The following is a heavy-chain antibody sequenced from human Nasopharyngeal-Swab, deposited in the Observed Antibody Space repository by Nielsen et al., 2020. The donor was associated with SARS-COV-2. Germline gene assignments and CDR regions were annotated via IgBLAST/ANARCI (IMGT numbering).Heavy chain of an antibody. CDR3: ARGEGYYDSSGYGWAFDI. Sequence: GESLKISCAASGFTFSSYEMNWVRQAPGKGLEWVSYISSSGSTTYYEDSVKGRFTISRDNAKNSLYLQMNSLRAEDTAVYYCARGEGYYDSSGYGWAFDIWGQGTLVTVSS. J-gene: IGHJ3*02. CDR1: GFTFSSYE. D-gene: IGHD3-22*01. CDR2: ISSSGSTT. V-gene: IGHV3-48*03.